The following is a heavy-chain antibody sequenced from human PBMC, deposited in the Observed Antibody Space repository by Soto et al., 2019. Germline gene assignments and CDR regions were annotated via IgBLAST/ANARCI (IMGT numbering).Heavy chain of an antibody. J-gene: IGHJ6*02. V-gene: IGHV1-69*02. CDR2: IITILGIP. CDR1: GGTFSSYT. Sequence: QVQLVQSGAEVKKPGSSVKVSCKASGGTFSSYTISWVRQAPGQGLEWMGRIITILGIPNYAQKFQGRVTITADKSTSTAYMELSRLRSEDTAVYYCARFRGSYGMDVWGQGTTVTVSS. CDR3: ARFRGSYGMDV. D-gene: IGHD3-10*01.